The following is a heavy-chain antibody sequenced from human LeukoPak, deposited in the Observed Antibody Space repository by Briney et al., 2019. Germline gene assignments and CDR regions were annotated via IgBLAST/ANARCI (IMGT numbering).Heavy chain of an antibody. CDR1: GFTFNTYA. D-gene: IGHD4/OR15-4a*01. CDR3: AKDPRAMGCYFFDD. V-gene: IGHV3-23*01. CDR2: ISSRGDTT. J-gene: IGHJ4*01. Sequence: GGSLRLSCVASGFTFNTYAMSWVRQRPGQGPEWVSMISSRGDTTDYAESVKNRFTISRDNAKSTLYLQLESPRGEDTAMYYCAKDPRAMGCYFFDDWGQGTLVTVSS.